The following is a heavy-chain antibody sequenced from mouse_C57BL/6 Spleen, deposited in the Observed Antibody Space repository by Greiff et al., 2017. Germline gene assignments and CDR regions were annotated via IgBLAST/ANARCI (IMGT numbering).Heavy chain of an antibody. Sequence: ESGPGLVKPSQSLSLTCSVTGYSITSGYFWNLIRQFPGNILELMGYISYDGSNNYNPSFKNRISITRDTSKNQFFLKLNSVTTEDTATYYCARAARPWFAYWGQGTLVTVSA. CDR1: GYSITSGYF. V-gene: IGHV3-6*01. J-gene: IGHJ3*01. CDR3: ARAARPWFAY. CDR2: ISYDGSN.